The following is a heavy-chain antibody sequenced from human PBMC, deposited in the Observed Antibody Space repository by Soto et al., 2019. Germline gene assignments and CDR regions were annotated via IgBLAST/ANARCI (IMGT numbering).Heavy chain of an antibody. CDR3: ARDSAAMVEDYYYYYGMDV. Sequence: GGSLRLSCAASGFTFSSYSMNWVRQAPGKGLEWVSSISSSSSYIYYADSVKGRFTISRDNAKNSLYLQMNSLRAEDTAVYYCARDSAAMVEDYYYYYGMDVWGQGTTVTVSS. V-gene: IGHV3-21*01. CDR2: ISSSSSYI. D-gene: IGHD5-18*01. CDR1: GFTFSSYS. J-gene: IGHJ6*02.